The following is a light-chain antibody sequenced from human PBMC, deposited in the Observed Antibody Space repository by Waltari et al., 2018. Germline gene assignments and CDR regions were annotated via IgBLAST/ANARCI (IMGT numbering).Light chain of an antibody. CDR1: HGISSY. V-gene: IGKV1-8*01. CDR3: QQYYSYPRT. J-gene: IGKJ1*01. CDR2: AAS. Sequence: AIRMTQAPSSSPASTGDRVTITCRASHGISSYLAWYQQKPWKAPKLLIYAASTLQSGVPSRFSGSGSGTDFTLTISCLQSEDFATYYCQQYYSYPRTFGQGTKVEIK.